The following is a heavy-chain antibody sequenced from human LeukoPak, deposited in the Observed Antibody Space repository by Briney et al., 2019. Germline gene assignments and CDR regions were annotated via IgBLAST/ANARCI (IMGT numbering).Heavy chain of an antibody. V-gene: IGHV3-30-3*01. CDR2: ISYDGSNK. J-gene: IGHJ4*02. CDR1: GFTFSSYA. D-gene: IGHD6-19*01. CDR3: ARDRAVAGRALDY. Sequence: GGSLRLSCAASGFTFSSYAMHWVRQAPGKGLEWVAVISYDGSNKYYADSVKGRITISRDNSKNTLYLQMNSLRAEDTAVYYCARDRAVAGRALDYWGQGTLVTVSS.